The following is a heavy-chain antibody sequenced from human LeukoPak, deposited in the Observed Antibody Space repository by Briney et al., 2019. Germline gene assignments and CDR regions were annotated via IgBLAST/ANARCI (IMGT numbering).Heavy chain of an antibody. J-gene: IGHJ5*02. CDR1: GGSISSYY. D-gene: IGHD5-18*01. CDR2: IYYSGST. V-gene: IGHV4-59*01. CDR3: AREGDTAMAYRDNWFDP. Sequence: SETLSLTCTVSGGSISSYYWSWIRQPPGKGLEWIGYIYYSGSTNYNPSLKSRVTISVDTSKNQFSLKLSSVTAADTAVYYCAREGDTAMAYRDNWFDPWGQGTLVTVSS.